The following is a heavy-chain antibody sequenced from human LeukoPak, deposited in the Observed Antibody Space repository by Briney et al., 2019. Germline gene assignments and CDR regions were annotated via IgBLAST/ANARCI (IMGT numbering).Heavy chain of an antibody. CDR2: IRNDGDDK. D-gene: IGHD3-3*01. J-gene: IGHJ4*02. Sequence: GGSLRLSCAASGFTFNKHGMHWVRQAPGKGLELFSFIRNDGDDKYYADSVKGRFTISRDNSKNTLYLQMNSLRPEDTALYYCVRDFEWSFDTWDQGTLVTVSS. CDR3: VRDFEWSFDT. V-gene: IGHV3-30*02. CDR1: GFTFNKHG.